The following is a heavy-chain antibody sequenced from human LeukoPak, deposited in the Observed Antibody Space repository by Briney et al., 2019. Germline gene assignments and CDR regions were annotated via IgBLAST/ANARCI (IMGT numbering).Heavy chain of an antibody. Sequence: SETLSLTCTVSGGSISSSSYYWGWIRQPPGKGLECTGSIYYSGSTYYNPSLKSRVTISVDTSKNQFSLKLSSVTAADTAVYYCARDLYYDSSGYYAFDYWGQGTLVTVSS. V-gene: IGHV4-39*07. D-gene: IGHD3-22*01. CDR1: GGSISSSSYY. J-gene: IGHJ4*02. CDR2: IYYSGST. CDR3: ARDLYYDSSGYYAFDY.